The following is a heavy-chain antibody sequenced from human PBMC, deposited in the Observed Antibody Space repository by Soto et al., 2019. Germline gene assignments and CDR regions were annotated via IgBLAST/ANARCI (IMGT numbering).Heavy chain of an antibody. CDR3: AMLDNYVTPTPQDV. J-gene: IGHJ6*02. D-gene: IGHD3-16*01. Sequence: QVQLVQSGDEMKKPGASVRVSCKASGYIFVNYGIAWVRQAPGQGLEWMRWISPYTGDTHSASKVQGRLTMTTDTSTSTAYMDLGSLTSDDTAVYYCAMLDNYVTPTPQDVWGQGTTVTVSS. CDR2: ISPYTGDT. CDR1: GYIFVNYG. V-gene: IGHV1-18*01.